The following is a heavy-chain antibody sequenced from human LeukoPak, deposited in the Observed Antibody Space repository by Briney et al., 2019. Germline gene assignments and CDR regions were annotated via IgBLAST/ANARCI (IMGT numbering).Heavy chain of an antibody. Sequence: PGGSLRLSCAASGFSFSSHGMSWVRQAPGKGLEWVSGIIGGAGSTYYADSVKGRFTISGDNSKNTLFLQMNSLRAEDTAVYYCAHGAMYQLDYWGQGTLVIVSS. J-gene: IGHJ4*02. D-gene: IGHD2-2*01. CDR3: AHGAMYQLDY. CDR2: IIGGAGST. V-gene: IGHV3-23*01. CDR1: GFSFSSHG.